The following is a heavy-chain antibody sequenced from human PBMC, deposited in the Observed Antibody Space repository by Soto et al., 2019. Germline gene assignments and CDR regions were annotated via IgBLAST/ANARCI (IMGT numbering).Heavy chain of an antibody. Sequence: GGSLRLSCAASGFTFSSYDMHWVRQATGKGLEWVSAIGTAGDTYYPGSVKGRFTISRENAKNSLYLQMNSLRAGDTAVYYCARGYCSGGSCYSPRFGMDVWGHGTTVTVSS. D-gene: IGHD2-15*01. CDR2: IGTAGDT. J-gene: IGHJ6*02. CDR3: ARGYCSGGSCYSPRFGMDV. CDR1: GFTFSSYD. V-gene: IGHV3-13*04.